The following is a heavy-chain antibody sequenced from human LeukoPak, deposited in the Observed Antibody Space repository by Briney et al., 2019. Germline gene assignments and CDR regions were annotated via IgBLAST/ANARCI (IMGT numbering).Heavy chain of an antibody. J-gene: IGHJ5*02. CDR1: GGSSSSSRYY. CDR3: ARHPYQLLWLSWFDP. CDR2: IYYSGST. Sequence: PSETLSLTCTVSGGSSSSSRYYWGWIRQPPGKGLEWIGSIYYSGSTYYNPSLKSRVTISVDTSKNQSSLKLSSVTAADTAVYYCARHPYQLLWLSWFDPWGQGTLVTVSS. V-gene: IGHV4-39*01. D-gene: IGHD2-2*01.